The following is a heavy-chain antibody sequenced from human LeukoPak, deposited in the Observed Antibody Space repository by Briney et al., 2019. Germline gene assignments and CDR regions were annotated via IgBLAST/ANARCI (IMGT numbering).Heavy chain of an antibody. CDR3: ARSDFYGSPSLDY. Sequence: GGSLRLSCAASGFTLSSYEMNWVRQAPGKGLEWVSYISSSGSFIYYADSVKGRFTISRDNAKNSLYLQMSSLRAEDTAVYYCARSDFYGSPSLDYWGQGTLVTVSS. D-gene: IGHD3-10*01. CDR1: GFTLSSYE. J-gene: IGHJ4*02. CDR2: ISSSGSFI. V-gene: IGHV3-48*03.